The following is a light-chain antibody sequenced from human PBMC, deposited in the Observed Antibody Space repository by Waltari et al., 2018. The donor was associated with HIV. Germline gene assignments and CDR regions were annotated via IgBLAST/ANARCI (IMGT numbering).Light chain of an antibody. V-gene: IGLV2-14*01. Sequence: QSALTQPASVSGSPGQSITISCTGTSSDVGGYNYVSWYQQHPGKAPKLMIYEVSNRPSGVSNRFSGSKSGITASLTISGLQAEDEADYYCSSYTSSSTPHVVFGGGTKLTVL. J-gene: IGLJ2*01. CDR1: SSDVGGYNY. CDR2: EVS. CDR3: SSYTSSSTPHVV.